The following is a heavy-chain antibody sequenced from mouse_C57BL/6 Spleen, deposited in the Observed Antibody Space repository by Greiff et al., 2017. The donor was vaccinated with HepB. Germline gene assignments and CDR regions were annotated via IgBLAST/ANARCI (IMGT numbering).Heavy chain of an antibody. Sequence: VQLQQSGPELVKPGASVKISCKASGYAFSSSWMNWVKQRPGKGLEWIGRIYPGDGDTNYNGKFKGKATLTADKSSSTAYMQLSSLTSEDSAVYVCARTAAAQATDFDYWGQGTTLTVSS. V-gene: IGHV1-82*01. D-gene: IGHD3-2*02. CDR3: ARTAAAQATDFDY. CDR2: IYPGDGDT. CDR1: GYAFSSSW. J-gene: IGHJ2*01.